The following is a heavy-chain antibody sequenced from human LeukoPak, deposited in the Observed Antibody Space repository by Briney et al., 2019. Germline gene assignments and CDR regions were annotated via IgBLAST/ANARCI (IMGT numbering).Heavy chain of an antibody. V-gene: IGHV4-61*02. Sequence: SGTLSLTFTVSGGSISSGSYYWSWIRQPAGKGLEWIGRIYTSGSTNYNPSLKSRVTISVDTSKNQFSLKLSSVTAADTAVYYCARTPEWFGESYFDYWGQGTLVTVSS. CDR3: ARTPEWFGESYFDY. CDR1: GGSISSGSYY. CDR2: IYTSGST. J-gene: IGHJ4*02. D-gene: IGHD3-10*01.